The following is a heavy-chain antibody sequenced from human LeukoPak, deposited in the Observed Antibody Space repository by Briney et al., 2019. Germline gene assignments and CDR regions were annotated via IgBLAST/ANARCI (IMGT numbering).Heavy chain of an antibody. J-gene: IGHJ3*02. Sequence: ASVKVSCKASGYTFTSYGISWVRQAPGQGLEWMGWISAYNGNTNYAQKLQGRVTMTTDTSTSTAYMELSSLRSEDTAVYYCARDPRLYDSSGYLWAFDIWGQGTMVTVSS. V-gene: IGHV1-18*01. CDR1: GYTFTSYG. CDR3: ARDPRLYDSSGYLWAFDI. CDR2: ISAYNGNT. D-gene: IGHD3-22*01.